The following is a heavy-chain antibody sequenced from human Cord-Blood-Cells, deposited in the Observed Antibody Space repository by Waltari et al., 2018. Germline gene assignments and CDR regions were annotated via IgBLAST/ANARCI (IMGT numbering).Heavy chain of an antibody. J-gene: IGHJ2*01. CDR3: ARVGGGDGYFDL. CDR2: ISSSSNYI. Sequence: EVQLVESGGGLVKPGGSLRLSCAASGFTFSSYSMNWVRQTPGKGLEWVSSISSSSNYIYYADAVKGRCTISGDNAKNSLYLQMKSLRAEDTAVYDCARVGGGDGYFDLWGRGTLVTVSS. CDR1: GFTFSSYS. D-gene: IGHD2-21*01. V-gene: IGHV3-21*01.